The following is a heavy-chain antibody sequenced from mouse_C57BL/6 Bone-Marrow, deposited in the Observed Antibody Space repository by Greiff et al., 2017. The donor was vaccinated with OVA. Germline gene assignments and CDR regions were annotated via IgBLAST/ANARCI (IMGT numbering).Heavy chain of an antibody. CDR1: GFTFSDYY. CDR2: ISNGGGST. J-gene: IGHJ4*01. V-gene: IGHV5-12*01. D-gene: IGHD2-4*01. Sequence: VMLVESGGGLVQPGGSLKLSCAASGFTFSDYYMYWVRQTPEKRLEWVAYISNGGGSTYYPDTVKGRFTISRDNAKNTLYLQMSRLKSEDTAMYYCARIKRYAMDYWGQGTSVTVSS. CDR3: ARIKRYAMDY.